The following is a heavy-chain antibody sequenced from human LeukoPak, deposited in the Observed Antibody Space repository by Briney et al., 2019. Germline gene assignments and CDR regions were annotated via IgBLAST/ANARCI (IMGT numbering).Heavy chain of an antibody. CDR1: GYSISSGYY. CDR3: ARPRGSCSGGSCYYYYFDY. Sequence: SETLSLTCAVSGYSISSGYYWGCIRQPPGKGLQWSGSNYHSGGTYYNPSLKSRVTISVDTSKNQFSLKLSSVTAADTAVYYCARPRGSCSGGSCYYYYFDYWGQGTLVTVSS. CDR2: NYHSGGT. V-gene: IGHV4-38-2*01. J-gene: IGHJ4*02. D-gene: IGHD2-15*01.